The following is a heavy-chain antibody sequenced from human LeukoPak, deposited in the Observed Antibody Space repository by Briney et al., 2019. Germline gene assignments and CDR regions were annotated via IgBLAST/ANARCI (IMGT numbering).Heavy chain of an antibody. V-gene: IGHV3-43D*03. D-gene: IGHD3-10*01. J-gene: IGHJ5*02. Sequence: GGSLRLSCAASGFTFDDYAMHWVRQAPGKGLEWVSLISWDGGSTYYADSVKGRFTISRDNSKNSLYLQMNSLRAEDTALYYCAKDIPVEDYGSGSYPEFDPWGQGTLVTVSS. CDR3: AKDIPVEDYGSGSYPEFDP. CDR1: GFTFDDYA. CDR2: ISWDGGST.